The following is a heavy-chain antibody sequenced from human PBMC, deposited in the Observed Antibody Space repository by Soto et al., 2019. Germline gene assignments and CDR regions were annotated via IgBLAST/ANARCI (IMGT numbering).Heavy chain of an antibody. CDR2: IIPIFGTA. Sequence: QVQLVQSGAEVKKPGSSVQVSCKASGGTFSSYAISWVRQAPGQGLEWMGGIIPIFGTANYAQKFQGRVTITADESTSTAYMELSSLRSEDTAVYYCARGTYYDFWSGYYTDYYYGMDVWGQGTTVTVSS. V-gene: IGHV1-69*01. CDR1: GGTFSSYA. D-gene: IGHD3-3*01. CDR3: ARGTYYDFWSGYYTDYYYGMDV. J-gene: IGHJ6*02.